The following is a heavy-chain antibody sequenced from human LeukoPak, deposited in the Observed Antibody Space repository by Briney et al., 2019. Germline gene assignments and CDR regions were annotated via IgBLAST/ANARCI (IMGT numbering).Heavy chain of an antibody. Sequence: GGSPRLSCAASGFTFSSYVMSWVRQAPGKGLEWVSAITGAGGGTNYADSVKGRFTISRDNSKNTLYLQMNSLRAEDTAVYYCAKETSSGNFVTIDCWGQGTLVTVSS. CDR2: ITGAGGGT. V-gene: IGHV3-23*01. CDR1: GFTFSSYV. J-gene: IGHJ4*02. D-gene: IGHD1-26*01. CDR3: AKETSSGNFVTIDC.